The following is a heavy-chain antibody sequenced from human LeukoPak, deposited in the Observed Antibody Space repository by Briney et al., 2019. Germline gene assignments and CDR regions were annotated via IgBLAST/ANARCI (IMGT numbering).Heavy chain of an antibody. CDR3: AAGPGLFDP. J-gene: IGHJ5*02. CDR1: GFTFSSYA. V-gene: IGHV3-7*01. CDR2: IIQDGSGK. Sequence: PGGSLRLSCAASGFTFSSYAMSWVRQAPGKGLEWVAEIIQDGSGKYYGDSVKGRFTISRDNAKNSLYLQMNSLRAEDTAVYYCAAGPGLFDPWGQGTLVTVSS.